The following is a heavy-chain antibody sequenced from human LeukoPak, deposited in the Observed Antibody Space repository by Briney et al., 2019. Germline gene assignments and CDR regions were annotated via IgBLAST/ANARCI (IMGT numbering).Heavy chain of an antibody. D-gene: IGHD4-23*01. Sequence: PSETLSLTCTVSGGSISSYYWSWIRQPPGKGLEWIGYIYYSGSTNYNPSLKSRVTISVDTSKNQFSLKLSSVTAADTAVYYCARGQGLRWPIDYWGQGTLVTVSS. CDR1: GGSISSYY. CDR3: ARGQGLRWPIDY. V-gene: IGHV4-59*01. J-gene: IGHJ4*02. CDR2: IYYSGST.